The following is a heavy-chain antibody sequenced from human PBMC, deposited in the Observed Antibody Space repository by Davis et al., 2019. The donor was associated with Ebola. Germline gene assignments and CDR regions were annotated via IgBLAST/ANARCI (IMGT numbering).Heavy chain of an antibody. V-gene: IGHV3-15*01. CDR3: TTDGVSDYDFWSGEPLGYFQH. CDR2: IKSKTDVGTT. J-gene: IGHJ1*01. Sequence: GESLKISCAASGFTFSNAWMSWVRQAPGKGLEWVGRIKSKTDVGTTDYAAPVKGRFTISRDDSKNTLYPQMNSLKTEDTAVYYCTTDGVSDYDFWSGEPLGYFQHWGQGTLVTVSS. CDR1: GFTFSNAW. D-gene: IGHD3-3*01.